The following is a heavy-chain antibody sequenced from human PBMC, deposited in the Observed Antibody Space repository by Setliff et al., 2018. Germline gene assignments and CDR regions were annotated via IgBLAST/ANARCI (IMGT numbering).Heavy chain of an antibody. CDR3: AREPGEWLGSVAFDL. D-gene: IGHD6-19*01. Sequence: KTSETLSLTCKVSAGSISSYYWNWIRQPAGKGLEWLGCIYNTGSTNYNPSLKGRVTMSVDMSKNQFSLKLSSVTAADTAVYYSAREPGEWLGSVAFDLWGQGTLVTVSS. CDR1: AGSISSYY. CDR2: IYNTGST. J-gene: IGHJ5*02. V-gene: IGHV4-4*07.